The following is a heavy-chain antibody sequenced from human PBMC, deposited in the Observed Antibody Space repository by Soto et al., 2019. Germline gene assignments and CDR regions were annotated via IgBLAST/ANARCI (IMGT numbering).Heavy chain of an antibody. CDR3: AAATTWNFHFHY. CDR1: GFTISTHG. J-gene: IGHJ4*02. CDR2: IWYDGSNK. Sequence: QVQLVESGGGVVQPGTSLRLSCAASGFTISTHGMHWVRQAPGKGLEWVANIWYDGSNKFYADSVKGRFTISKYNSKNTLYVQMNSLRAEDTAVYYCAAATTWNFHFHYWGQGTQVTVSS. V-gene: IGHV3-33*01. D-gene: IGHD1-7*01.